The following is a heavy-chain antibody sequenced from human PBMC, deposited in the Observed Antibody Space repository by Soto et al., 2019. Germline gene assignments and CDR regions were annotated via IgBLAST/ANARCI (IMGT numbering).Heavy chain of an antibody. J-gene: IGHJ5*02. CDR2: IYPGDSDT. Sequence: EVQLVQSGAEVKKPGESLKISCKGSGYSFTSYWIGWVRQMPGKGLEWMGIIYPGDSDTRYSPSFQGQVTISADKSISTAYLQWSSLKASDTAMYYCARLLVARLGYCSSTSCPKAWYTIFGTPHGGWFDPWGQGTLVTVSS. CDR1: GYSFTSYW. D-gene: IGHD2-2*01. CDR3: ARLLVARLGYCSSTSCPKAWYTIFGTPHGGWFDP. V-gene: IGHV5-51*01.